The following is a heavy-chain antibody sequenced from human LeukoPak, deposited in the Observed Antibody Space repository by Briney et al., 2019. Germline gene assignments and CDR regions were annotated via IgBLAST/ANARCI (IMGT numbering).Heavy chain of an antibody. D-gene: IGHD6-13*01. J-gene: IGHJ5*02. CDR1: GYTFTGYN. Sequence: GASVKVSCKASGYTFTGYNIHWVRQVPGQGPEWMGWINPNSGGTNYAQKLQGRVTMTTDTSTSTAYMELRSLRSDDTAVYYCARVFARFGSWYMSALLGWFDPWGQGTLVTVSS. CDR3: ARVFARFGSWYMSALLGWFDP. CDR2: INPNSGGT. V-gene: IGHV1-2*02.